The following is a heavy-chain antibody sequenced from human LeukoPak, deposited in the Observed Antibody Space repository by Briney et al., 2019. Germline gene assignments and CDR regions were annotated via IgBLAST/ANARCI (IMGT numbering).Heavy chain of an antibody. CDR1: GGSISSYY. J-gene: IGHJ4*02. V-gene: IGHV4-59*01. Sequence: PSETLSLTCTVSGGSISSYYWSWIRQPPGKGLEWIGYIYYSGSTNYNPSLKSRVTISVDTSKNQFSLKLSSVTAADTAVYYCARGGNSGYVDFDYWGQGTLVTVSS. CDR2: IYYSGST. D-gene: IGHD5-12*01. CDR3: ARGGNSGYVDFDY.